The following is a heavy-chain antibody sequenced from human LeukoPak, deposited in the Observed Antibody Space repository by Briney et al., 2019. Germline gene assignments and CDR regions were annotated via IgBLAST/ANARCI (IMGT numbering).Heavy chain of an antibody. J-gene: IGHJ4*02. CDR3: ARHSRNCSGGYCYLYY. CDR1: GGSISSDSYY. D-gene: IGHD2-15*01. Sequence: SETLSLTCAVSGGSISSDSYYWGWIPQPPGKGLEWIGSIYSGGTTYYNPSLKSRVTISVDTTKNQFSLKLTSVTAADAAADYCARHSRNCSGGYCYLYYWGQGTLVTVSS. CDR2: IYSGGTT. V-gene: IGHV4-39*01.